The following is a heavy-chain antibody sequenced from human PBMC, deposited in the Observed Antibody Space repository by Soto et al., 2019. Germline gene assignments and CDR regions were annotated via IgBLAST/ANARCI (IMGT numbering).Heavy chain of an antibody. CDR1: GYTFTSYC. CDR2: ISAYNGNT. CDR3: ARDRGPPPDAFDI. Sequence: ASVKVSCKASGYTFTSYCISCVRQAPGQRLEWMGWISAYNGNTNYAQKLQGRATMTTDTTTSTAYMELRSLRSDDTAVYYCARDRGPPPDAFDIWGQGTMVTVSS. J-gene: IGHJ3*02. V-gene: IGHV1-18*01.